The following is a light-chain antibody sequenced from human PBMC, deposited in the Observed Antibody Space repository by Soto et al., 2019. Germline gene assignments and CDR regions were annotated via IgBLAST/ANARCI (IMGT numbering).Light chain of an antibody. CDR1: SGDVGGYNY. CDR3: NSYTSSSTDV. Sequence: QSALTQPVSVSGSPGQSITISCTGTSGDVGGYNYVSWYQQHPGKAPKLMIYDVSNRPSRVSNRFSGSKSGNTASLTISGLQAEDEADYYCNSYTSSSTDVFGTGTKVTVL. J-gene: IGLJ1*01. CDR2: DVS. V-gene: IGLV2-14*03.